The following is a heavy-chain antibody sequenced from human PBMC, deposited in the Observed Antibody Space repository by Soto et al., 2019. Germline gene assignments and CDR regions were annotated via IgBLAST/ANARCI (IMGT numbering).Heavy chain of an antibody. J-gene: IGHJ6*04. CDR2: IYPGDSDT. CDR3: ARRTDSSGYSYYYGMDV. V-gene: IGHV5-51*01. CDR1: GYSFTSYW. Sequence: GESLKISCKGSGYSFTSYWIGWVRQMPGKGLEWIGIIYPGDSDTRYSPSFQGQVTISADKSISTAYLQWSSLKASDTAMYYCARRTDSSGYSYYYGMDVWGKGTTVTVSS. D-gene: IGHD3-22*01.